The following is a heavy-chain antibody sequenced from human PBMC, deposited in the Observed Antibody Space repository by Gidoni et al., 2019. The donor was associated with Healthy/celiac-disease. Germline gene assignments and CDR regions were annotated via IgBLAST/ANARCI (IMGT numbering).Heavy chain of an antibody. V-gene: IGHV3-66*01. CDR2: IYSGGST. CDR3: ARSGSLRFLEWLYGMDV. CDR1: GFTVSSNY. D-gene: IGHD3-3*01. J-gene: IGHJ6*02. Sequence: EVQLVESGRGLVQPGGSLRLSCAASGFTVSSNYMSWVRQAPGKGLEGVSVIYSGGSTYYADSVKGRFTISRDNSKNTLYLQMNSLRAEDTAVYYCARSGSLRFLEWLYGMDVWGQGTTVTVSS.